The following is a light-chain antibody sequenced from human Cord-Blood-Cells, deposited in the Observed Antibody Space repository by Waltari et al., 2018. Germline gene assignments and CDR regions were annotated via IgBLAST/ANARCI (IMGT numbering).Light chain of an antibody. CDR2: AAS. CDR1: QGISNS. CDR3: QQYYSTPYT. J-gene: IGKJ2*01. Sequence: DIQMTQSPSSLSASVGDRVTITCRASQGISNSLAWYQQKPGKAPKLLLYAASRLESGVPSRFSGSGAVTDYTLTISSLQPEDFATYYCQQYYSTPYTFGQGTKLEIK. V-gene: IGKV1-NL1*01.